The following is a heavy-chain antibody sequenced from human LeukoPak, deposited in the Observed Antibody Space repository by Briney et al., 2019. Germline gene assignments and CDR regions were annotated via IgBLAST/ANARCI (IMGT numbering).Heavy chain of an antibody. CDR2: ISPTSSTI. J-gene: IGHJ4*02. Sequence: GGSLRLSCAASGFTFSLYSMNWVRQAPGKGLEWVSYISPTSSTIVYADSVKGRFTMSRDNAKNSLYLQMNSLRAEDTAVYYCARPAYGDWGQGTLVTVSS. CDR1: GFTFSLYS. D-gene: IGHD4-17*01. CDR3: ARPAYGD. V-gene: IGHV3-48*04.